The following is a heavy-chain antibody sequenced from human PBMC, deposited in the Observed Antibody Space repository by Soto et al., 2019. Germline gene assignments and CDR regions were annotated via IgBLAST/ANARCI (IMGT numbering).Heavy chain of an antibody. CDR2: ISAYNGNT. V-gene: IGHV1-18*01. D-gene: IGHD4-17*01. Sequence: GASVKVSCKASGYTFTSYGISWVRQAPGQGLEWMGWISAYNGNTNYAQKLQGRVTMTTDTSTSTVYMELRSLRSDDTAVYYCASHGDYFSAFDIWGQGTMVTVSS. J-gene: IGHJ3*02. CDR3: ASHGDYFSAFDI. CDR1: GYTFTSYG.